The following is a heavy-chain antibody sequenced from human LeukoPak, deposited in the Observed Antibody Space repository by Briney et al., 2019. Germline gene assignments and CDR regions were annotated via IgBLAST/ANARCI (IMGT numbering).Heavy chain of an antibody. D-gene: IGHD3-9*01. Sequence: SETLSLTCTVSGGFISSYYWSWIRQPPGKGLEWIGYIYYSGSTNYNPSLKSRVTISVDTSKNQFSLKLSSVTAADTAVYYCAREYDILTGSYGMDVWGQGTTVTVPS. CDR1: GGFISSYY. CDR3: AREYDILTGSYGMDV. CDR2: IYYSGST. J-gene: IGHJ6*02. V-gene: IGHV4-59*01.